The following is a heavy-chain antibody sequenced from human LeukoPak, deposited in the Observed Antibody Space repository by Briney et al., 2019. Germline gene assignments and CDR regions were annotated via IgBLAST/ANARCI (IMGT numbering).Heavy chain of an antibody. CDR1: GYTFTGYY. Sequence: GASVKVSCKASGYTFTGYYMHWVRQAPGQGLEWMGWINPNSGGTNYAQKFQGRVTMTRDTSISTAYMELSRLRSDDTAVYYCARVGWAYCSGGSCLMPPFDYWGQGTLVTVSS. J-gene: IGHJ4*02. CDR2: INPNSGGT. V-gene: IGHV1-2*02. CDR3: ARVGWAYCSGGSCLMPPFDY. D-gene: IGHD2-15*01.